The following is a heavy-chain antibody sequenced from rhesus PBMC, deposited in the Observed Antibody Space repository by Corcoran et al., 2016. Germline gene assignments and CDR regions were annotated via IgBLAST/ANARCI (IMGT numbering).Heavy chain of an antibody. CDR3: AKGGSGNYPYGLDS. Sequence: EVQLVESGGGLAKPGGSLRLSCAASGFTFSSHAMHWVRQAPGKGLEGVSAISSGGSTYSADSGKGRFTISRDNSKNTLSLQMNSLRAEDTAVYYCAKGGSGNYPYGLDSWGQGVVVTVSS. J-gene: IGHJ6*01. CDR2: ISSGGST. CDR1: GFTFSSHA. D-gene: IGHD1-44*01. V-gene: IGHV3-103*01.